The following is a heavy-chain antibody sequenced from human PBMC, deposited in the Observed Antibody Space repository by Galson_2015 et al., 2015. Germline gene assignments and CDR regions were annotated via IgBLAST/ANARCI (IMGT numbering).Heavy chain of an antibody. CDR1: GYTFTSYY. J-gene: IGHJ6*03. CDR3: ARDGFSLEGYMDV. Sequence: SVKVSCKASGYTFTSYYMHWVRQAPGQGLEWMGIINPSGGSTSYAQKFQGRVTMTRDTSTSTVYMELSSLRSEDTAVYYCARDGFSLEGYMDVWGKGTTVTVSS. CDR2: INPSGGST. V-gene: IGHV1-46*01.